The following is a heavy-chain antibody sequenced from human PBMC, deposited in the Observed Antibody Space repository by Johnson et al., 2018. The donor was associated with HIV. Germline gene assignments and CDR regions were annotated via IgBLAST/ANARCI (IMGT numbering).Heavy chain of an antibody. Sequence: VQLVESGGGVVQPGRSLRLSCAASGFIFSNYWMSWVRQAPGQGLEWVSVIYSGGSTYYADSVKGRFTISRDNSKNTLYLQMNSLRAEDTAVYYCAKSSDEYSSSSDAFDIWGKGTMVTVSS. CDR1: GFIFSNYW. CDR3: AKSSDEYSSSSDAFDI. V-gene: IGHV3-23*03. D-gene: IGHD6-6*01. J-gene: IGHJ3*02. CDR2: IYSGGST.